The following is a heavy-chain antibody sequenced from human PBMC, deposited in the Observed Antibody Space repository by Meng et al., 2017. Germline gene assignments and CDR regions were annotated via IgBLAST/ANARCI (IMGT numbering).Heavy chain of an antibody. CDR3: ARSDWFDP. V-gene: IGHV3-53*02. CDR1: GFTVSSNY. J-gene: IGHJ5*02. Sequence: EVPRVETGGGLIQPGGSLGLSCAASGFTVSSNYMSWVRQAPGKGLEWVSVIYSGGSTYYADSVKGRFTISRDNAKNTLYLQMNSLRSDDTAVYYCARSDWFDPWGQGTLVTVSS. CDR2: IYSGGST.